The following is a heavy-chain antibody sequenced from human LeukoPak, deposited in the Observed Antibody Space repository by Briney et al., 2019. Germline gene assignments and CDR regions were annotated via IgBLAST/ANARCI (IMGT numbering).Heavy chain of an antibody. D-gene: IGHD5-18*01. CDR2: IYYSGST. J-gene: IGHJ4*02. CDR1: GGSISSGGYY. Sequence: SQTLSLTCTVSGGSISSGGYYWSWIRQHPGKGLEWIGYIYYSGSTYYNPPLKSRVTISVDTSKNQFSLKLSSVTAADTAVYYCARVYVVTGRTTSFDYWGQGTLVTVSS. CDR3: ARVYVVTGRTTSFDY. V-gene: IGHV4-31*03.